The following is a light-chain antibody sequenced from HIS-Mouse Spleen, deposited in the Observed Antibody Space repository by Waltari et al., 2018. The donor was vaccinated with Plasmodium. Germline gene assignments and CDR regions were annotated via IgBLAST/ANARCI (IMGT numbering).Light chain of an antibody. CDR3: CSYAGSRMV. J-gene: IGLJ2*01. Sequence: QSALTQPASVSGSPGQSITISCTGTSSDVGSYNLVSWYQQHQGKAPKLMIYEGSKRPSWVSNRFSGSKSGNTASLTISGLQAEDEADYYCCSYAGSRMVFGGGTKLTVL. V-gene: IGLV2-23*01. CDR2: EGS. CDR1: SSDVGSYNL.